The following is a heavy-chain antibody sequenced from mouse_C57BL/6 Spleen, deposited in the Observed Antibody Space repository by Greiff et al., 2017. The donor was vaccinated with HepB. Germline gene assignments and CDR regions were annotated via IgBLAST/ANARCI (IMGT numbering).Heavy chain of an antibody. D-gene: IGHD2-4*01. Sequence: QVQLQQSGAELVKPGASVKLSCKASGYTFTSYWMQWVKQRPGQGLEWIGEIDPSDSYTNYNQKFKGKATLTVDTSSSTAYMQLSSLTSEDSAVYYCARKDDYAFAYWGQGTLVTVSA. V-gene: IGHV1-50*01. J-gene: IGHJ3*01. CDR2: IDPSDSYT. CDR3: ARKDDYAFAY. CDR1: GYTFTSYW.